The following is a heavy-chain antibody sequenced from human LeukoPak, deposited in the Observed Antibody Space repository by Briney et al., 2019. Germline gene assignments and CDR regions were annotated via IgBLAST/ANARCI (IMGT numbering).Heavy chain of an antibody. D-gene: IGHD4-17*01. V-gene: IGHV4-31*03. Sequence: SETLSLTCTVSGGSISSSSYYWGWIRQPPGKGLEWIGYIYYSGSTYYNPSLKSRVTISVDTSKNQFSLKLSSVTAADTAVYYCARGVYSGDYDSNYFDYWGQGTLVTVSS. J-gene: IGHJ4*02. CDR2: IYYSGST. CDR1: GGSISSSSYY. CDR3: ARGVYSGDYDSNYFDY.